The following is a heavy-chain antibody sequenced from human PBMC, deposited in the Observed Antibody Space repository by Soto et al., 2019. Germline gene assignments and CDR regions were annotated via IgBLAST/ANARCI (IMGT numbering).Heavy chain of an antibody. Sequence: QVQLQQWGAGLLKPSETLSLTCAVYGGSFSGYYWSWIRQPPGKGLEWIGEINHSGSTNYNPSLRGRVTISVDTSKNQFSLKLSSVTAADTAVYYCARAGGRRYNRADDYWGQGTLVTVSS. CDR3: ARAGGRRYNRADDY. V-gene: IGHV4-34*01. D-gene: IGHD1-1*01. CDR1: GGSFSGYY. J-gene: IGHJ4*02. CDR2: INHSGST.